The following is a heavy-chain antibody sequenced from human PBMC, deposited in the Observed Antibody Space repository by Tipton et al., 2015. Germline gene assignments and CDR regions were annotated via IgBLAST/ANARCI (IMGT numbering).Heavy chain of an antibody. CDR3: ARIRGRYVMNC. V-gene: IGHV4-59*12. D-gene: IGHD3-16*01. Sequence: TLSLTCTVSGGSISSYYWSWIRQSPGKGLEWIGYISYSGTTNYNPSLKSRVTISVDTSKNQFFLNLSSVTAADTAVYYCARIRGRYVMNCWGPGTLVTISS. CDR2: ISYSGTT. CDR1: GGSISSYY. J-gene: IGHJ4*02.